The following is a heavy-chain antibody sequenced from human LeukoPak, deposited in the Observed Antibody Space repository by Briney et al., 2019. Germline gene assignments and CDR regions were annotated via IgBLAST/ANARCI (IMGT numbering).Heavy chain of an antibody. Sequence: GGSLRLSCTASGFTFGDYAMSWVRQAPGKGLEWVGFIRSKAYGGTTEYAASVKGRFTISRDDSKSIAYLQMNSLETEDTAVYYCTRGGITYYYMDVWGKGTTVTVSS. CDR1: GFTFGDYA. CDR2: IRSKAYGGTT. J-gene: IGHJ6*03. D-gene: IGHD3-10*01. V-gene: IGHV3-49*04. CDR3: TRGGITYYYMDV.